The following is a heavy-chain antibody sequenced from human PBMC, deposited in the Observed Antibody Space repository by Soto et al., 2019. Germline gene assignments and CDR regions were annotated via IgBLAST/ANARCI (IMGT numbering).Heavy chain of an antibody. J-gene: IGHJ4*02. D-gene: IGHD2-15*01. Sequence: GGSLRLSCSASGFTFSSYAMHWVRQAPGKGLEYVSAISSNGGSTYYADSVKGRFTISRDNSKNTLYLQMSSLRAEDTAVYYCVITRLGYCSGGSCYDGYFDYWGQGTLVTVSS. CDR3: VITRLGYCSGGSCYDGYFDY. V-gene: IGHV3-64D*06. CDR2: ISSNGGST. CDR1: GFTFSSYA.